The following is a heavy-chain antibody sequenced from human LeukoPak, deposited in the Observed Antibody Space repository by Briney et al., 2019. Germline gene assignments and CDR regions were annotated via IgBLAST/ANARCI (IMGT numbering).Heavy chain of an antibody. CDR2: INPSGGST. D-gene: IGHD5-18*01. CDR3: ARDLVPDTAMVTVGVGY. J-gene: IGHJ4*02. Sequence: SVKVSCKASGYTFTSYYMHWVRQAPGQGLEWMGIINPSGGSTSYAQKFQGRVTMTRDTSTSTVYMELSSLRTEDTAVYYCARDLVPDTAMVTVGVGYWGQGTLVTVSS. V-gene: IGHV1-46*01. CDR1: GYTFTSYY.